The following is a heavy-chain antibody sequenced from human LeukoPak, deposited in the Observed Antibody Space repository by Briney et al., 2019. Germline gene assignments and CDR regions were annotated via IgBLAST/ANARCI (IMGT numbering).Heavy chain of an antibody. V-gene: IGHV1-8*02. CDR2: MNPNSGNT. D-gene: IGHD2-15*01. J-gene: IGHJ6*02. CDR1: GGTFSSYA. CDR3: ARADPDCSGGSCYFLSYYYYYYGMDV. Sequence: ASVKVSCKASGGTFSSYAINWVRQATGQGLEWMGWMNPNSGNTGYAQKFQGRVTMTRNTSISTAYMELSSLRSEDTAVYYCARADPDCSGGSCYFLSYYYYYYGMDVWGQGTTVTVSS.